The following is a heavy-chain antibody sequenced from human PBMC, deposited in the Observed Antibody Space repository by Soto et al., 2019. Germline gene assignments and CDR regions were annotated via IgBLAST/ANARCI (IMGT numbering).Heavy chain of an antibody. CDR1: GYTFTSYD. Sequence: ASVKVSCKASGYTFTSYDINWVRQATGQGLEWMGWMNPNSGNTGYAQKFQGRVTMTRNTSISTAYMELSSLRSEDTAVYYCARASDRTPDCSSTSCYVDYYYYMDVWGKGTTVTVS. J-gene: IGHJ6*03. CDR3: ARASDRTPDCSSTSCYVDYYYYMDV. CDR2: MNPNSGNT. V-gene: IGHV1-8*01. D-gene: IGHD2-2*01.